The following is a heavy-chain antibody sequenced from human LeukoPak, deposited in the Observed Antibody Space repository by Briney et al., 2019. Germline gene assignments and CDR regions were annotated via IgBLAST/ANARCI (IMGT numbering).Heavy chain of an antibody. D-gene: IGHD2-2*01. CDR1: GFTFSSYG. Sequence: PGRSLRLSCAASGFTFSSYGMHWVRQTPGKGLEWVTFISYDGSIKYYADSVKGRFTISRDNSKNTVYLQMTSLRTEDTAVYYCARDRSRNYSCDYWGQGTLVSVSS. CDR3: ARDRSRNYSCDY. CDR2: ISYDGSIK. J-gene: IGHJ4*02. V-gene: IGHV3-30*03.